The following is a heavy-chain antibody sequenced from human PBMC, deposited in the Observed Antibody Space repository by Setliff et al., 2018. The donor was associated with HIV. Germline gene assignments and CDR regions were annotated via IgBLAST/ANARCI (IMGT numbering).Heavy chain of an antibody. Sequence: SETLSLTCTLYGGSLTNFWWTWIRHFPGKGLEWIGEINHSGSVNYNPSLKSRVNISVDMSKNQFSLKLSSVTAADTAVYYCASTGGYSYGFFDSWGQGALVTVSS. J-gene: IGHJ4*02. CDR2: INHSGSV. CDR3: ASTGGYSYGFFDS. D-gene: IGHD5-18*01. V-gene: IGHV4-34*01. CDR1: GGSLTNFW.